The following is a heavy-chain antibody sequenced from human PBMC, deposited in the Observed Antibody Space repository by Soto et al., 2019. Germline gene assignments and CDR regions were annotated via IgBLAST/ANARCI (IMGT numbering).Heavy chain of an antibody. V-gene: IGHV1-2*02. CDR3: ERDWIYGSDGGCHKGAFDI. CDR2: INPNTGGT. CDR1: GYAITDYY. J-gene: IGHJ3*02. D-gene: IGHD2-15*01. Sequence: SSVKVSCKASGYAITDYYIHWVRQAPGQGLEWMGWINPNTGGTKFAQKFQDRVTMTREKSISTAYLELSSLTYDDTAVYYCERDWIYGSDGGCHKGAFDIWVKGTMVTVSS.